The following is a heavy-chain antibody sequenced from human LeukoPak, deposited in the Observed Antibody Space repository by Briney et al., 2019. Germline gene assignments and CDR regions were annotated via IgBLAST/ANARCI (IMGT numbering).Heavy chain of an antibody. CDR2: INPSGGST. V-gene: IGHV1-46*01. D-gene: IGHD3-22*01. CDR1: GYTFTSYY. J-gene: IGHJ5*02. Sequence: ASVKVSCKASGYTFTSYYMHWVRQAPGQGLEWMGIINPSGGSTSYAQKFQGRVTMTRDTSTSTVYMELSRLRSDDTAVYYCARNQGGTMIVVLPWFDPWGQGTLVTVSS. CDR3: ARNQGGTMIVVLPWFDP.